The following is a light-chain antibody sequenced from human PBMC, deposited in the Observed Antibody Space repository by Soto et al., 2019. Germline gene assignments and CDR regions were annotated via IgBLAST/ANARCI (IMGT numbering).Light chain of an antibody. Sequence: EIVLTQSPATLSLFPGERATLSCRASQSVRTYLAWYQQKPGQAPRLLISGASNRATGIPDRFSGSGSGTEFTLTISSLEAEDFAVYYCHQRSNWPRTFGGGTKVAIE. V-gene: IGKV3-11*01. J-gene: IGKJ4*01. CDR2: GAS. CDR1: QSVRTY. CDR3: HQRSNWPRT.